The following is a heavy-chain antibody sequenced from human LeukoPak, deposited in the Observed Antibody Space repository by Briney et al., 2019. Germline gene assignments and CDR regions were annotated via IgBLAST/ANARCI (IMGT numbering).Heavy chain of an antibody. CDR3: ARDLVTVTKGFDI. CDR2: ISYIGST. CDR1: ADSFSSHS. D-gene: IGHD4-17*01. Sequence: SETLSLTCAVSADSFSSHSWTWIRQSPRKGLEWIGYISYIGSTNYNPPLKSLVTISIDTSKNQFSLKLRSVTAADTVVYYCARDLVTVTKGFDIWGQGTMVSVSS. V-gene: IGHV4-59*11. J-gene: IGHJ3*02.